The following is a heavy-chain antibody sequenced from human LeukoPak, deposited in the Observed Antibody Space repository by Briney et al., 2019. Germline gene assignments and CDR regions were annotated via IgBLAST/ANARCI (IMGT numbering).Heavy chain of an antibody. D-gene: IGHD1-26*01. CDR1: GFTFRDYN. J-gene: IGHJ6*02. Sequence: GGSLRLSCVASGFTFRDYNMHWVRQAPGKGLEWVANIKQDGSEKYYVDSVKGRFTISRDNAKNSLYLQMNSLRAEDTAVYYCARTGLLGIYYYYGMDVWGQGTTVTVSS. CDR3: ARTGLLGIYYYYGMDV. CDR2: IKQDGSEK. V-gene: IGHV3-7*01.